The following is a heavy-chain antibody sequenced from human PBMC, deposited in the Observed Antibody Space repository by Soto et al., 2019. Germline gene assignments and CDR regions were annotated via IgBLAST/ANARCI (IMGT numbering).Heavy chain of an antibody. Sequence: ASVKVSCTASGYTLTSYGISWVRQAPGQGLEWMGWISAYNGNTNYAQKLQGRVTMTTDTSTSTAYMELRSLRSDDTAVYYCARGRRRYCSGGSCYLYYYYYYMDVWGKGTTVTVSS. CDR3: ARGRRRYCSGGSCYLYYYYYYMDV. CDR1: GYTLTSYG. D-gene: IGHD2-15*01. J-gene: IGHJ6*03. V-gene: IGHV1-18*01. CDR2: ISAYNGNT.